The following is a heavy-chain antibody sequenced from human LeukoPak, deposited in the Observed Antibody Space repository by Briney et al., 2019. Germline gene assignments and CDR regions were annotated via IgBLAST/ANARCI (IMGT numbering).Heavy chain of an antibody. CDR2: IYSGGST. Sequence: GGSLRLSCAASGFTVSSNYMSWVRQAPGKGLEWVSVIYSGGSTSYADSVKGRFTISRDNAKLYLQMNSLRAEDTAVYYCARDYGSRGYFDYWGRGTLVTVSS. V-gene: IGHV3-53*01. CDR1: GFTVSSNY. D-gene: IGHD6-13*01. CDR3: ARDYGSRGYFDY. J-gene: IGHJ4*02.